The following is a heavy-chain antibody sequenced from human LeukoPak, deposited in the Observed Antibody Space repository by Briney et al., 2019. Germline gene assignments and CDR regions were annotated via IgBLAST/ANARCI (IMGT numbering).Heavy chain of an antibody. D-gene: IGHD6-19*01. CDR2: ISSSSSTI. CDR1: GFTFSSYS. V-gene: IGHV3-48*04. J-gene: IGHJ4*02. Sequence: GGSLRLSCAASGFTFSSYSMNWVRQAPGKGLEWVSYISSSSSTIYYADSVKGRFAISRDNSNNTVFLQMNSLRPEDTAVYYCAKREAVTVTAEWDYLDYWGQGILVTVSS. CDR3: AKREAVTVTAEWDYLDY.